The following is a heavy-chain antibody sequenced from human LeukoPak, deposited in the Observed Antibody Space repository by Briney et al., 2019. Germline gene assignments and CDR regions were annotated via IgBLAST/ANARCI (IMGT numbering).Heavy chain of an antibody. CDR1: GGSISSYY. Sequence: SETLSLTCTVSGGSISSYYWSWIRQPPGKGLEWIGYIYYGGSTNYNPSLKSRVTISVDTSKNQFSLKLSSVTAADTAVYYCARGTVTTPFDYWGQGTLVTVSS. CDR2: IYYGGST. J-gene: IGHJ4*02. D-gene: IGHD4-11*01. V-gene: IGHV4-59*01. CDR3: ARGTVTTPFDY.